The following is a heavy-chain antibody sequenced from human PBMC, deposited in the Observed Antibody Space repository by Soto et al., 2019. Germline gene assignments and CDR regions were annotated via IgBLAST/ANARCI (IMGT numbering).Heavy chain of an antibody. CDR1: GFTFSSYA. CDR3: ARDMGIAVAGTRFSGVYYYYGMDV. V-gene: IGHV3-30-3*01. CDR2: ISYDGSNK. Sequence: QVQLVESGGGVVQPGRSLRLSCAASGFTFSSYAMHWVRQAPGKGLEWVAVISYDGSNKYYADSVKGRFTISRDNSKNTLYLQMNSLRAEDTAVYYCARDMGIAVAGTRFSGVYYYYGMDVWGQGTTVTVSS. D-gene: IGHD6-19*01. J-gene: IGHJ6*02.